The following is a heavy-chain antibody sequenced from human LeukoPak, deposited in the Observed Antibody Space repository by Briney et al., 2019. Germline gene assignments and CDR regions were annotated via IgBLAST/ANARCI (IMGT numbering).Heavy chain of an antibody. CDR3: ASRIRCGGDCYSGYYYYGMDV. Sequence: SVKVSCKASGGTFSSYAISWVRQAPGQGLEWMGRIIPILGIANYAQKFQGRVTITADKSTSTAYMELSSLRSEDTAVYYCASRIRCGGDCYSGYYYYGMDVWGQGTTVTVSS. J-gene: IGHJ6*02. D-gene: IGHD2-21*02. CDR2: IIPILGIA. CDR1: GGTFSSYA. V-gene: IGHV1-69*04.